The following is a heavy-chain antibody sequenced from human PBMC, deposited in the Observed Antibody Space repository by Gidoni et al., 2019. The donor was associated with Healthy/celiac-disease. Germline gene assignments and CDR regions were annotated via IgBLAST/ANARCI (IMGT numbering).Heavy chain of an antibody. D-gene: IGHD3-3*01. J-gene: IGHJ4*02. CDR3: VQGQTIFGVVITIFDY. CDR2: ISYDGSNK. CDR1: GFTFSSYG. Sequence: QVQLVESGGGVVQPGRSLRLSFAASGFTFSSYGMHWVRQAPGKGLEWVAVISYDGSNKYYADSVKGRFTISRDNSKNTLYLQMNSLRAEDTAVYYCVQGQTIFGVVITIFDYWGQGTLVTVSS. V-gene: IGHV3-30*03.